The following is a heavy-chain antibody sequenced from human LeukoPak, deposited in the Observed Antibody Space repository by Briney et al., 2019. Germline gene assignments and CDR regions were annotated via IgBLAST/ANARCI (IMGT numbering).Heavy chain of an antibody. D-gene: IGHD1-26*01. V-gene: IGHV1-69*05. CDR1: GGTFSSYA. CDR2: IIPIFGTA. Sequence: SVKVSCKASGGTFSSYAISWVRQAPGQGLEWMGGIIPIFGTANYAQKFQGRVTIATDESTSTAYMELSSLRSEDTAVYYCARGGGSYDLPNDYWGQGTLVTVSS. J-gene: IGHJ4*02. CDR3: ARGGGSYDLPNDY.